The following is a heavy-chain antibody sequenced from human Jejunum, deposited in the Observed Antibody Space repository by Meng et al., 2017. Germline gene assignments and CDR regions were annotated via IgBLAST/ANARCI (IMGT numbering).Heavy chain of an antibody. CDR3: CRLVVVKGNAFYI. V-gene: IGHV3-49*03. CDR1: GFTFGDYA. Sequence: GESLKISCTASGFTFGDYALRWFRQAPGKGLEWVGFIRMKTYGGTAEYAASVAGRFTIVRDDSKSIAYLEMNSLKTEDTAMYYCCRLVVVKGNAFYIWGQGTMVTVSS. D-gene: IGHD3-10*01. J-gene: IGHJ3*02. CDR2: IRMKTYGGTA.